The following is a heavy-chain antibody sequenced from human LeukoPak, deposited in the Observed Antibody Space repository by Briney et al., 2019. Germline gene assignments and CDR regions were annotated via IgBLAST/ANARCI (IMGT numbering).Heavy chain of an antibody. CDR2: IYTSGST. CDR1: GGSISSGSYY. D-gene: IGHD3-10*01. Sequence: SETLSLTCTVSGGSISSGSYYWSWIRQPAGKGLEWIGRIYTSGSTNYNPSLKSRVTISVDTSKNQFSLKLSSVTAADTAVYYCARDWWRYYGSGSYYNWFDPWGQGTLVTVSS. J-gene: IGHJ5*02. CDR3: ARDWWRYYGSGSYYNWFDP. V-gene: IGHV4-61*02.